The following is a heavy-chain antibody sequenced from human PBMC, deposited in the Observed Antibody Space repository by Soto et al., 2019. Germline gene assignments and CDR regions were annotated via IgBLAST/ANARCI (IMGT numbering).Heavy chain of an antibody. CDR2: TYYRSKWYN. J-gene: IGHJ2*01. CDR1: GDSVSSVTAT. D-gene: IGHD6-19*01. V-gene: IGHV6-1*01. Sequence: QVQLQQSGPGLVKPSQTLSLMCDISGDSVSSVTATWSWIRQSPSRGLEWLGRTYYRSKWYNDYAMSVKGRIVITTDTSKNQVSLQLNSVTPEDTATYFCARDGSGFHWYFDVWGRGTLVTVSS. CDR3: ARDGSGFHWYFDV.